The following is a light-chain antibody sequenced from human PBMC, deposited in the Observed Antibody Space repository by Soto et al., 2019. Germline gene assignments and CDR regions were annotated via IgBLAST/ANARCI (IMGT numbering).Light chain of an antibody. CDR1: QSVLYSSNNKNY. CDR3: QQYCSTPGT. V-gene: IGKV4-1*01. J-gene: IGKJ1*01. CDR2: WAS. Sequence: DIVMTQSPDSLAVSLGERATINCKSSQSVLYSSNNKNYLAWYQQKPGQPPKLLIYWASTRESGVPDRFSGSGSETDFTLTISSLQAEDVAVYYCQQYCSTPGTFGQGTKVEIK.